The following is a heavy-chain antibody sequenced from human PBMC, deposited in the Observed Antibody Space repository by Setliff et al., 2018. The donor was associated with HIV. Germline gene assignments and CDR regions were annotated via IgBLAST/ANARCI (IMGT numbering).Heavy chain of an antibody. CDR3: ARSRPYNSALDY. CDR2: IYSDGST. Sequence: GGSLRLSCEASGFTVSSSYMAWVRQAPGKGLEWVSTIYSDGSTYHRDSVKGRFTLSRDNSKNTVYLQVGSLRPDNTAMYYCARSRPYNSALDYWGQGTLVTVSS. V-gene: IGHV3-66*02. D-gene: IGHD6-25*01. CDR1: GFTVSSSY. J-gene: IGHJ4*02.